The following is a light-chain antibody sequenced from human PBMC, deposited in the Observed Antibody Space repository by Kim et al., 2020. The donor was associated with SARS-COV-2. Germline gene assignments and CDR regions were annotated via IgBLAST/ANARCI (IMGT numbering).Light chain of an antibody. Sequence: SSELTQDPAVSVALGQTVRITCQGDSLRSYYASWYQQKPGQAPVLVIYGKKYRPSGITDRFSGSSSGNTASLIITGAQAEDEADYYCNSRDSSGNHLVFGGGTQLTVL. CDR2: GKK. CDR3: NSRDSSGNHLV. CDR1: SLRSYY. J-gene: IGLJ3*02. V-gene: IGLV3-19*01.